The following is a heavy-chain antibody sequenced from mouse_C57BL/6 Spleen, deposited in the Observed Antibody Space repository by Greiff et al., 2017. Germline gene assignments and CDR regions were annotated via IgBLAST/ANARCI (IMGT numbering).Heavy chain of an antibody. D-gene: IGHD2-1*01. V-gene: IGHV1-64*01. CDR1: GYTFTSYW. Sequence: VKLQQSGAELVKPGASVKLSCKASGYTFTSYWMHWVKQRPGQGLEWIGMIHPNSGSTNYNEKFKSKATLTVDQSSSTTYMQLSSLTSEDSAVFDCAKSTAVEAPPFAYWGQGTLVTVSA. CDR2: IHPNSGST. J-gene: IGHJ3*01. CDR3: AKSTAVEAPPFAY.